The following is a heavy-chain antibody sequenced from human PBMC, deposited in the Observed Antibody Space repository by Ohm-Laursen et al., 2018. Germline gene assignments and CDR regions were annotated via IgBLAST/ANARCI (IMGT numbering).Heavy chain of an antibody. Sequence: TQTLTLTGPFSGLSLSTSGMRVSWIRQPPGKALEWLARIDWDDDKFYSTSLKTRLTISKDTSKNQVVLTMTNMDPVDTATYYCARMKNSNYTYFDDWGQGTLVTVSS. J-gene: IGHJ4*02. V-gene: IGHV2-70*04. CDR1: GLSLSTSGMR. CDR3: ARMKNSNYTYFDD. CDR2: IDWDDDK. D-gene: IGHD4-11*01.